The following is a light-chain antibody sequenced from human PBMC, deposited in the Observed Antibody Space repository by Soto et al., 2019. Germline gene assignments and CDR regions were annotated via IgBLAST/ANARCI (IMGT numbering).Light chain of an antibody. V-gene: IGKV4-1*01. CDR3: QHYLRIPIT. J-gene: IGKJ5*01. Sequence: DIVMTQSPDSLAVSLGERATINCKSSQSVLYSSNNKNYLAWYQQKPGQPPKLLIYWASTRESGVPDRFSGSGSGTDFTLTISSLQAEDVAIYYCQHYLRIPITFGQGTRLE. CDR2: WAS. CDR1: QSVLYSSNNKNY.